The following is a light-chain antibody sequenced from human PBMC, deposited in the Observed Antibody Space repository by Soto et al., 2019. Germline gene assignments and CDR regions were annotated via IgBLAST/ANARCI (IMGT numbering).Light chain of an antibody. V-gene: IGKV3-11*01. Sequence: EIDLTQSPATLSFSSGERATLSCRASQSVSNFLAWYQQKPGQPPRLLIYDASNRATGIPARFSGSGSGTDFTLTISSLDPEDFAVYYCQQRADWWTFGQGTKVDI. CDR2: DAS. J-gene: IGKJ1*01. CDR3: QQRADWWT. CDR1: QSVSNF.